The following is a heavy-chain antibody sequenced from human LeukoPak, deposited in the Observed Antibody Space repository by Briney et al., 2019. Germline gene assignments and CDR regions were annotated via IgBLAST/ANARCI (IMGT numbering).Heavy chain of an antibody. CDR1: GFTFSRLD. Sequence: GGSLRLSCAASGFTFSRLDMTWVRQAPGKGLEWVSGISASTGTTYYADSVKGRFIIFRDNSKDTLYLQMNSLRAEDTAVYYCAKGSWCDYWGQGSLVTVSS. J-gene: IGHJ4*02. CDR2: ISASTGTT. CDR3: AKGSWCDY. D-gene: IGHD6-13*01. V-gene: IGHV3-23*01.